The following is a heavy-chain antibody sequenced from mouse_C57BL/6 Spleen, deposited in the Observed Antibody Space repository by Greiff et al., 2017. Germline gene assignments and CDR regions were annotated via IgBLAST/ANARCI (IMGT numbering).Heavy chain of an antibody. V-gene: IGHV1-55*01. CDR2: IYPGSGST. CDR3: ARPTLITTEAWFAY. CDR1: GYTLTSYW. Sequence: VQLQQPGAPLVKPGASVKMSCKASGYTLTSYWITWGKQRPGPGLEWIGDIYPGSGSTDYNEKFKTKAALTVDTSSSTAYMQLSSLTSEDSAVYYCARPTLITTEAWFAYWGQGTLVTVSA. D-gene: IGHD2-4*01. J-gene: IGHJ3*01.